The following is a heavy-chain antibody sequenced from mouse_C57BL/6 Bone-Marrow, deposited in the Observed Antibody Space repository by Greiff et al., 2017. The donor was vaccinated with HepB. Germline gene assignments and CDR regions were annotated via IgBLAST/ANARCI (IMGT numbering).Heavy chain of an antibody. CDR3: AREKLLRLYYFAY. CDR1: GYTFTSYW. CDR2: IDPSDSYT. D-gene: IGHD1-1*01. J-gene: IGHJ2*01. V-gene: IGHV1-69*01. Sequence: VQLQQPGAELVMPGASVKLSCKASGYTFTSYWMHWVKQRPGQGLEWIGEIDPSDSYTNYNQKFKGKSTLTVDKSSSTADMQLSSLTSEDSAVSYCAREKLLRLYYFAYWGQGTTLTVSS.